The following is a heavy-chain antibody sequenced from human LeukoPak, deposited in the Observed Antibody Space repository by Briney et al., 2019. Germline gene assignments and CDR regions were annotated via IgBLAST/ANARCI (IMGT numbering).Heavy chain of an antibody. D-gene: IGHD3-9*01. V-gene: IGHV3-30*04. J-gene: IGHJ4*02. Sequence: GGSLRLSCAASGFTFSSYAMHWVRQAPGKGLEWVAVISYDGSNKYYADSVKGRFTISRDNSKNTLYLQMNSLRAEDTAVYYCARPLNYDILTGYLDYWRGGGIVGVCS. CDR2: ISYDGSNK. CDR3: ARPLNYDILTGYLDY. CDR1: GFTFSSYA.